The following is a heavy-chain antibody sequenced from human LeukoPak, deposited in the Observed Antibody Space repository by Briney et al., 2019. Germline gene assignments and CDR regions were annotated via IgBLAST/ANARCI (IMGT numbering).Heavy chain of an antibody. J-gene: IGHJ6*03. CDR2: VYTNGTT. CDR1: GGSISSGSYY. D-gene: IGHD6-6*01. V-gene: IGHV4-61*02. CDR3: AREGDSSSSSPPYYMDV. Sequence: SQTLSLTCTVSGGSISSGSYYWSWIRQSAGKGLEWIGRVYTNGTTNYNPSLKSRVSISIDTSKNQFSLKLSSVTAADTAVYYCAREGDSSSSSPPYYMDVWGKGTTVTVSS.